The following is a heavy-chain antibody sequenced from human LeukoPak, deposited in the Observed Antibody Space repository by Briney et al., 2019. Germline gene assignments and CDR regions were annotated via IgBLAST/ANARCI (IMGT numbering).Heavy chain of an antibody. D-gene: IGHD1-26*01. CDR1: GGSLSGYS. CDR3: ATNRVGTYDRPFDI. V-gene: IGHV4-34*01. J-gene: IGHJ3*02. Sequence: SETLSLTCAVYGGSLSGYSWSWIRQTPGKGLEWIGEIDDSGSTNYNPSLKSRVTISVDTSKNQFSLKINSVTAADTAVYFCATNRVGTYDRPFDIWGQGTMVTVSS. CDR2: IDDSGST.